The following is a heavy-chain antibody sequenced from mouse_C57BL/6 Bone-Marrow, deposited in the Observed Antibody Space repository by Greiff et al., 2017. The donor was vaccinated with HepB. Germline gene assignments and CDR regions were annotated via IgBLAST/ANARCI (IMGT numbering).Heavy chain of an antibody. D-gene: IGHD2-5*01. V-gene: IGHV2-2*01. CDR2: IWSGGST. CDR1: GFSLTSYG. CDR3: ARNKNSNYYYYAMDY. Sequence: VKLMESGPGLVQPSQSLSITCTVSGFSLTSYGVHWVRQSPGKGLEWLGVIWSGGSTDYNAAFISRLSISKDNSKSQVFFKMNSLQADDTAIYYCARNKNSNYYYYAMDYWGQGTSVTVSS. J-gene: IGHJ4*01.